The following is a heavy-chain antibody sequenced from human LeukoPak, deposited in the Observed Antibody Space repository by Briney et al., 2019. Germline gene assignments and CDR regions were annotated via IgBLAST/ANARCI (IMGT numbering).Heavy chain of an antibody. Sequence: GGSLRLSCAASGFTFSRYWMSWVRQAPGKGLEWVANIQQDGSEKYDVDSVKGRFTISRDNAKNSLYLPMNSLRAEDTAVYYCAREEVVITGGYYYYYMDVWGKGTTVTVSS. CDR2: IQQDGSEK. CDR1: GFTFSRYW. D-gene: IGHD3-22*01. V-gene: IGHV3-7*01. CDR3: AREEVVITGGYYYYYMDV. J-gene: IGHJ6*03.